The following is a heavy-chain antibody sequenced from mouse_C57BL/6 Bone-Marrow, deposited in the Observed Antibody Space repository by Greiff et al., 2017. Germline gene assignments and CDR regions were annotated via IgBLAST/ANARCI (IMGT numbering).Heavy chain of an antibody. J-gene: IGHJ2*01. V-gene: IGHV1-39*01. CDR3: ASTKVVATRYFDY. CDR1: GYSFTDYN. D-gene: IGHD1-1*01. CDR2: INHNYGTT. Sequence: VHVKQSGPGLVQPGASVKISCTASGYSFTDYNMNWVQQSNGKSLEWIGVINHNYGTTSYHQKLKGKATLTVDQSTSTAYMQLNSLISEDSAVYYCASTKVVATRYFDYWGQGTTLTVSS.